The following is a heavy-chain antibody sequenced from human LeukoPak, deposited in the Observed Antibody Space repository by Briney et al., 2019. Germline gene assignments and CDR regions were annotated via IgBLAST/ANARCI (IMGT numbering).Heavy chain of an antibody. V-gene: IGHV4-34*01. CDR1: GVSFSGYY. CDR2: INHSGST. CDR3: ARGNYGDYFRHAFDI. D-gene: IGHD4-17*01. Sequence: SETLSLTCAVYGVSFSGYYWSWIRQPPGKGLEWIGEINHSGSTNYNPSLKSRVTISVDTSKNQFSLKLSSVTAADTAVYYCARGNYGDYFRHAFDIWGQGTMVTVSS. J-gene: IGHJ3*02.